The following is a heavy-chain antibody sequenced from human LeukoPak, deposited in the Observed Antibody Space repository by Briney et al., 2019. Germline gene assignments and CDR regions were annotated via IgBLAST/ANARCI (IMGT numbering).Heavy chain of an antibody. CDR1: GFTFSSYW. J-gene: IGHJ1*01. CDR2: IKQDGSEK. D-gene: IGHD6-13*01. Sequence: GGSLRLSCAASGFTFSSYWMSWVRQAPGKGLEWVANIKQDGSEKYYADSVKGRITISRDNARNSLHLQMNSLRAEDTAVYYCATRVAATGTGGLFRDWGQGTLVTVSS. V-gene: IGHV3-7*01. CDR3: ATRVAATGTGGLFRD.